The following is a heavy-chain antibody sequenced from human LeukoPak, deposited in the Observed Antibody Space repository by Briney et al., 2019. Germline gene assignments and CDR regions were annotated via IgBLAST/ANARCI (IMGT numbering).Heavy chain of an antibody. J-gene: IGHJ4*02. CDR2: ISYDGSNK. CDR1: GFTFSSYG. V-gene: IGHV3-30*18. Sequence: GRSLRPSCAASGFTFSSYGMHWVRQAPGKGLEWVAVISYDGSNKYYADSVKGRFTISRDNSKNTLHLQMNSLRAEDTAVYYCAKDATAADAQFDYWGQGTLVTVSS. CDR3: AKDATAADAQFDY. D-gene: IGHD6-13*01.